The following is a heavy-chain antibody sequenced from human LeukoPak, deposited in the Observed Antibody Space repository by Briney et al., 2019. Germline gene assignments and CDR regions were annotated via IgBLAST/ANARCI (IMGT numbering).Heavy chain of an antibody. CDR2: AFYSGGT. Sequence: SETLSLTCTVSGGSIGSYHWNWIRQPPGKGLEWIGIAFYSGGTNYNPSLKSRVAISGDTSKNQFALKLSSVTAADTTVYYCAASFGGYVLDYWGQGALVIVSS. J-gene: IGHJ4*02. CDR3: AASFGGYVLDY. CDR1: GGSIGSYH. V-gene: IGHV4-59*01. D-gene: IGHD5-12*01.